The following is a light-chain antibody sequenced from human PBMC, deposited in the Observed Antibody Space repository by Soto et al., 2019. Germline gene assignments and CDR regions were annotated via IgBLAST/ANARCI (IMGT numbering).Light chain of an antibody. CDR2: DAY. CDR1: QSINRH. Sequence: EILFTQSPATLSFSSWSRPTLSLRASQSINRHLAWYRKKPGQATRLTIYDAYNRATGIPARFSGSGSGTDFTLTISSLETEDFGVYYCQQHSNWPPVTFGEGTKVEIK. CDR3: QQHSNWPPVT. V-gene: IGKV3-11*01. J-gene: IGKJ4*01.